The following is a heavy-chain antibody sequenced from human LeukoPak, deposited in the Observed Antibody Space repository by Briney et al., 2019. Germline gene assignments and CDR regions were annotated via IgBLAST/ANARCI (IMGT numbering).Heavy chain of an antibody. Sequence: SVKVSCKAFGGTFSSHSIRWVRQAPGQGLEWMGGIIPIFGTSNYAQKFQGRVTISADESTSTAYMELRSLRSEDTAVYYCMRGRDAYKSNTFDIWGQGTMVTVSS. CDR2: IIPIFGTS. V-gene: IGHV1-69*13. D-gene: IGHD5-24*01. CDR1: GGTFSSHS. J-gene: IGHJ3*02. CDR3: MRGRDAYKSNTFDI.